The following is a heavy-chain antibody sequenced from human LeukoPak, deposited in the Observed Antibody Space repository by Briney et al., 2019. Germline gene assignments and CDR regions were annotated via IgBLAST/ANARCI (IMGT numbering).Heavy chain of an antibody. D-gene: IGHD6-19*01. CDR3: ARDRGLIAVAGTSEWFDP. CDR1: GFTFSSYW. Sequence: GGSLRLSCAASGFTFSSYWMNWVRQAPGKGLEWVSSISSSSSYIYYADSVKGRFTISRDNAKNSLYLQMNSLRAEDTAVYYCARDRGLIAVAGTSEWFDPWGQGTLVTVSS. J-gene: IGHJ5*02. CDR2: ISSSSSYI. V-gene: IGHV3-21*01.